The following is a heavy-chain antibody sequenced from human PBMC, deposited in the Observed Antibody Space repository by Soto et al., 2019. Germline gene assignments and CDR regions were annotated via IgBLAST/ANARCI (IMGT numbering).Heavy chain of an antibody. J-gene: IGHJ4*02. D-gene: IGHD5-18*01. V-gene: IGHV4-30-2*01. CDR2: IYDSGTT. Sequence: SETLSLTCAVSGCSISSGGYSWSWVRQPPGKGLEWIGYIYDSGTTYYNPSLKSRVTISVDRSKNQFSLKLSSVTAADTAVYYCARGYGRNFDYWGQGTLVTVSS. CDR3: ARGYGRNFDY. CDR1: GCSISSGGYS.